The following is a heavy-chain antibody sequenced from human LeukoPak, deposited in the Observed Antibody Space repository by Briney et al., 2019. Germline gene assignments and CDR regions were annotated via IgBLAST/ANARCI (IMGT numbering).Heavy chain of an antibody. CDR2: ISGSGDST. D-gene: IGHD6-19*01. CDR1: GFTFSSYA. V-gene: IGHV3-23*01. J-gene: IGHJ4*02. CDR3: ARDRIAVAGTDY. Sequence: GGSLRLPCAASGFTFSSYAMNWVRQAPGKGLEWVSGISGSGDSTYYTDSVKGRLTIFRDNFKNTLYLQMNSLRAEDTAVYYCARDRIAVAGTDYWGQGTLVTVSS.